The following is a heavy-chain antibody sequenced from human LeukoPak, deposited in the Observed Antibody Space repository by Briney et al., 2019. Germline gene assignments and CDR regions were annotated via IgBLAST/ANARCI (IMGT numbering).Heavy chain of an antibody. V-gene: IGHV3-21*01. Sequence: GGSLRLSCAASGFTFSSYSMNWVRQAPGKGLEWVSSISSSSYIYYADSVKGRFTISRDNAKNSLYLQMNSLRAEDTAVYYCARDPRYYYDSSGSPGYGYWGQGTLVTVSS. CDR1: GFTFSSYS. CDR2: ISSSSYI. D-gene: IGHD3-22*01. CDR3: ARDPRYYYDSSGSPGYGY. J-gene: IGHJ4*02.